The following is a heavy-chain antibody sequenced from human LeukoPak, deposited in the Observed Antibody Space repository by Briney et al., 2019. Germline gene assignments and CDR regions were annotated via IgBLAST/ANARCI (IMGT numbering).Heavy chain of an antibody. D-gene: IGHD3-10*01. CDR2: IKRDGSEK. V-gene: IGHV3-7*03. Sequence: GGSLRLSCAASGFTFSRYWMSWVRQAPGKGPEWVANIKRDGSEKHYVDSVKGRFTISRDNANNSVYLQMNSLRAEDTAMYFCATPGGHWGQGTLVTVSS. J-gene: IGHJ4*02. CDR3: ATPGGH. CDR1: GFTFSRYW.